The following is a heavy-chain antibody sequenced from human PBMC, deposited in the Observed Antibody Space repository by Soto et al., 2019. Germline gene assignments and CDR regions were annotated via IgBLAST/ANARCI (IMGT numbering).Heavy chain of an antibody. CDR2: IYYSGST. Sequence: SETLSLTCTVSGGSISSGDYYWSWIRQPPGKGLEWIGYIYYSGSTYYNPSLKSRVTISVDTSKNQFSLKLSSVTAADTAVYYCARVRTSITIFGAVSWFDPWGQGTLVTVSS. CDR3: ARVRTSITIFGAVSWFDP. D-gene: IGHD3-3*01. J-gene: IGHJ5*02. CDR1: GGSISSGDYY. V-gene: IGHV4-30-4*01.